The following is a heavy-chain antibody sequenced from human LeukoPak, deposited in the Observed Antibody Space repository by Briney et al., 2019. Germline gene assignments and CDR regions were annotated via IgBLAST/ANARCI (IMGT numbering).Heavy chain of an antibody. CDR1: GYTFTSYD. CDR3: ARGGTYIFGYYYGMDV. J-gene: IGHJ6*02. Sequence: ASVKVSCKASGYTFTSYDINWVRQATGQGLEWMGWMNPNSGNTGYAQKFQGRVTMTRNTSISTAYMELSSLRSEDTAVYYCARGGTYIFGYYYGMDVWGQGTTVTVSS. V-gene: IGHV1-8*01. D-gene: IGHD3-3*01. CDR2: MNPNSGNT.